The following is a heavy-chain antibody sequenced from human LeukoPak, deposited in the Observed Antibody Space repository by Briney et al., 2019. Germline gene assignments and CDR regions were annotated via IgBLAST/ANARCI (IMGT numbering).Heavy chain of an antibody. J-gene: IGHJ4*02. V-gene: IGHV3-64*01. D-gene: IGHD3-10*01. Sequence: GGSLRLSCAASGFTFSSYAMHWVRQAPGKGLEYVSAISSNGGSTYYANSVKGRFTISRDNSQNTLYLQMNSLRAEDTAVYYCAKDPLPVIATSYFDSWGQGTLVTVSS. CDR2: ISSNGGST. CDR3: AKDPLPVIATSYFDS. CDR1: GFTFSSYA.